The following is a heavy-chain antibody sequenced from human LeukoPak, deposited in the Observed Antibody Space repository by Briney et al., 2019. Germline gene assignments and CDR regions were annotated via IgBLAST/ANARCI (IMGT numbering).Heavy chain of an antibody. V-gene: IGHV3-15*01. D-gene: IGHD3-10*01. CDR3: TNNYDYGSGFYTY. CDR1: GFGFNNAW. Sequence: GGSLRLSCEASGFGFNNAWMSWVRLAPGKGLEWVGRIKSKTDDGTTDYAAPVKGRFTISRDDSKNTLYLQMNSLKTEDTAVYYCTNNYDYGSGFYTYWGQGTLVTVSS. J-gene: IGHJ4*02. CDR2: IKSKTDDGTT.